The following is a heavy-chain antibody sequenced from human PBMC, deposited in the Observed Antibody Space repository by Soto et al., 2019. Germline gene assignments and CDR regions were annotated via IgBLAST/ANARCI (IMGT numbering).Heavy chain of an antibody. CDR2: ISSNSAYI. J-gene: IGHJ5*02. D-gene: IGHD6-13*01. Sequence: PGGSLRLSCAASGFTFRSFTMNWVRQAPGKGLEWVSTISSNSAYIYYTDALRGRFTISRDNAKNSLHLQMNSLRAEDTAVYYCTRDASRDSSARGWFDPWGTGILVTVSS. CDR1: GFTFRSFT. CDR3: TRDASRDSSARGWFDP. V-gene: IGHV3-21*01.